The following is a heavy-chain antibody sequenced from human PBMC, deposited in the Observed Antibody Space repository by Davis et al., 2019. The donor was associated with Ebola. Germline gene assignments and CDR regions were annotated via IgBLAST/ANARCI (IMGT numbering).Heavy chain of an antibody. V-gene: IGHV1-18*04. D-gene: IGHD1-1*01. CDR3: ARAQFPTTSDH. CDR2: ISDYNGNT. CDR1: GYTFTSYG. Sequence: AASVKVSCKASGYTFTSYGISWVRQAPGQGLEWMGWISDYNGNTNYAQKLQGRVTMTTDTSTGTAYMELRSLRSDDTAVYYCARAQFPTTSDHWGQGTLVTVSS. J-gene: IGHJ4*02.